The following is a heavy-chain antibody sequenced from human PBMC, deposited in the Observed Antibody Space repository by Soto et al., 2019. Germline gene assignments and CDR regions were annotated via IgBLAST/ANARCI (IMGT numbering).Heavy chain of an antibody. CDR1: GFTFSSYW. CDR3: ARVGYSYGPYYYYGMDV. V-gene: IGHV3-7*03. Sequence: XGSLRLSCAASGFTFSSYWMSWVRQAPGKGLEWVANIKQDGSEKYYVDSVKGRFTISRDNAKNSLYLQMNRLRAEDTAVYYCARVGYSYGPYYYYGMDVWGQGTTVTVSS. D-gene: IGHD5-18*01. J-gene: IGHJ6*02. CDR2: IKQDGSEK.